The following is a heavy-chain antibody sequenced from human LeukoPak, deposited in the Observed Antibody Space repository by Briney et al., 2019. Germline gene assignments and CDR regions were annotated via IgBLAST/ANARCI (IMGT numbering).Heavy chain of an antibody. V-gene: IGHV3-23*01. CDR3: AKDLRLQSVVDY. Sequence: GGSLRLSCAASGFTFSSYAISWVRQAPGKGLEWVSAISGSGGSTYYADSVKGRFTISRDNSKNTLYLQMNSLRAEDTAVYYCAKDLRLQSVVDYWGQGTLVTVS. D-gene: IGHD4-11*01. CDR2: ISGSGGST. CDR1: GFTFSSYA. J-gene: IGHJ4*02.